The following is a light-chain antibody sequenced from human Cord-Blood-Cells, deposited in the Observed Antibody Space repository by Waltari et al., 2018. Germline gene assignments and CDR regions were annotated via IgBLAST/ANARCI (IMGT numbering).Light chain of an antibody. CDR1: SRDVGGYNY. J-gene: IGLJ3*02. CDR2: DVS. V-gene: IGLV2-14*01. CDR3: SSYTSSSTRV. Sequence: QSSLTKPASVFGSPGQSITIPCTGTSRDVGGYNYVSWSQQPPGKAPKLMIYDVSNRPSGVSNRFSGSKSGNTASLTISGLQAEDEADYYCSSYTSSSTRVFGGGTKLTVL.